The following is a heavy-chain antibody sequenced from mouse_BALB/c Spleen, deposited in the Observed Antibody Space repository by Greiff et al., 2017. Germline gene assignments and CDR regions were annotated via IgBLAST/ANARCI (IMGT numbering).Heavy chain of an antibody. J-gene: IGHJ2*01. CDR2: ISYSGST. Sequence: EVKLVESGPGLVKPSQSLSLTCTVTGYSITSDYAWNWIRQFPGNKLEWMGYISYSGSTSYNPSLKSRISITRDTSKNQFFLQLNSVTTEDTATYYCARGGDPYYFDYWGQGTTLTVSS. D-gene: IGHD3-3*01. V-gene: IGHV3-2*02. CDR1: GYSITSDYA. CDR3: ARGGDPYYFDY.